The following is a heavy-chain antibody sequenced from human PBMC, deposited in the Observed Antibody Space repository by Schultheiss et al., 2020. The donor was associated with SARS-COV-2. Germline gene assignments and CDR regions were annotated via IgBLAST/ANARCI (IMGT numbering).Heavy chain of an antibody. CDR1: GFTFSSYW. CDR2: INSDGSST. CDR3: ASGSGGWSVFDY. V-gene: IGHV3-74*01. D-gene: IGHD6-19*01. J-gene: IGHJ4*02. Sequence: GGSLRLSCAASGFTFSSYWMHWVRQAPGKGLVWVSRINSDGSSTSYADSVKGRFTISRDNAKNTLYLQMNSLRAEDTAVYYCASGSGGWSVFDYWGQGTLVTVSS.